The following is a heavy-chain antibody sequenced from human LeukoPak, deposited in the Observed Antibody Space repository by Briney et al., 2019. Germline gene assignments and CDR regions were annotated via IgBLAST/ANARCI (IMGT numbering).Heavy chain of an antibody. CDR3: AIATRWSHYFDY. CDR2: ISSSISYI. V-gene: IGHV3-21*01. D-gene: IGHD2-15*01. Sequence: GGSLRLSCAASGFTFSSYSMNWVRQAPGKGLEWVSSISSSISYIYYADSVKGRFTISRNNAKNSLYLQMNSLRAEDTAVYYCAIATRWSHYFDYWGQGTLVTVSS. J-gene: IGHJ4*02. CDR1: GFTFSSYS.